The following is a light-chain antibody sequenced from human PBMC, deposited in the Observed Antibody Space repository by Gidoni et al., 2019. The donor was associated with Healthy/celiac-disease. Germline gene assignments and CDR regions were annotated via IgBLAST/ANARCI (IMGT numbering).Light chain of an antibody. CDR1: QSVSSNY. CDR3: QQYGSS. V-gene: IGKV3-20*01. J-gene: IGKJ4*01. Sequence: EIVFTQSPGTLSLSPGERATLSCRASQSVSSNYLAWYQQKPGQAPKLVIYGASSRATGITDRFSGSESGTDFTLTISRLEPEYFAVYYCQQYGSSFGEGTKVEIK. CDR2: GAS.